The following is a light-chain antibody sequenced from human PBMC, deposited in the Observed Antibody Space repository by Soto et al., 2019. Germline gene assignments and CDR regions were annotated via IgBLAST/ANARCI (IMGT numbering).Light chain of an antibody. J-gene: IGKJ5*01. Sequence: IVMTQSAAILSVSPGERATLSCRASQNVLSNLAWYQQKPGQAPRLLIYGASTRATDIPARFSGSGSGTEFTLTINSLQSEDFAVYYCQQYNNWPITFGQGTRLEIK. CDR2: GAS. CDR1: QNVLSN. V-gene: IGKV3D-15*01. CDR3: QQYNNWPIT.